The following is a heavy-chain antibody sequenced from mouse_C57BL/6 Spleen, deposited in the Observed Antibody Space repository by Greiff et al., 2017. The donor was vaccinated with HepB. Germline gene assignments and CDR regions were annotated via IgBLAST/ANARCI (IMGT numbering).Heavy chain of an antibody. V-gene: IGHV1-82*01. J-gene: IGHJ2*01. Sequence: QVQLKESGPELVKPGASVKISCKASGYAFSSSWMNWVKQRPGKGLEWIGRIYPGDGDTNYNGKFKGKATLTADKSSSTAYMQLSSLTSEDSAVYFCARSLITTVVAYYFDYWGQGTTLTVSS. CDR3: ARSLITTVVAYYFDY. CDR1: GYAFSSSW. D-gene: IGHD1-1*01. CDR2: IYPGDGDT.